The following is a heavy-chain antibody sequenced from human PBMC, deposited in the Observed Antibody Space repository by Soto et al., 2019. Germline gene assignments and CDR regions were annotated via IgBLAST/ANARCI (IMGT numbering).Heavy chain of an antibody. V-gene: IGHV1-69*13. CDR1: GGTFSRYA. Sequence: SVKVSCKASGGTFSRYAFSWVRQAPGQGLEWMGGIVPIYGTRGFAQKFQGRLTITADEPTRTAYMELSSLRSEDTAVYYCARDLDYYGSGSHYYYGMGVWGQGTTVTVS. CDR2: IVPIYGTR. CDR3: ARDLDYYGSGSHYYYGMGV. D-gene: IGHD3-10*01. J-gene: IGHJ6*02.